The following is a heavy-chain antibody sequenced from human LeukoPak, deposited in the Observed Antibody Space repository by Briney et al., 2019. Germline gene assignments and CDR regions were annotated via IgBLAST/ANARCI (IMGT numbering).Heavy chain of an antibody. D-gene: IGHD6-19*01. J-gene: IGHJ4*02. CDR1: GFTFSSYG. Sequence: GGSLRLSCAASGFTFSSYGIHWVRQAPGKGLEWVAVIWYDGSNKYYADSVKGRFTISRDNSKDRLYLQMNSLRAEDTAVYYCARDFHRTVAGTEGFDYWGQGTLVTVSS. V-gene: IGHV3-33*01. CDR2: IWYDGSNK. CDR3: ARDFHRTVAGTEGFDY.